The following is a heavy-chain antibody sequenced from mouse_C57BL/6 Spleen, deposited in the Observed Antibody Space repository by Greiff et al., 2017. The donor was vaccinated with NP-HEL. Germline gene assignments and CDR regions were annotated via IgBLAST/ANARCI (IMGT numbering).Heavy chain of an antibody. CDR1: GYTFTSYG. J-gene: IGHJ4*01. CDR3: ARRGNYGNSYYAMDY. Sequence: VQLQQSGAELARPGASVKLSCKASGYTFTSYGISWVKQRTGQGLEWIGEIYPRSGNTYYNEKFKGKATLTADKSSSTAYMELRSLTSEDSAVYFCARRGNYGNSYYAMDYWGQGTSVTVSS. D-gene: IGHD2-1*01. CDR2: IYPRSGNT. V-gene: IGHV1-81*01.